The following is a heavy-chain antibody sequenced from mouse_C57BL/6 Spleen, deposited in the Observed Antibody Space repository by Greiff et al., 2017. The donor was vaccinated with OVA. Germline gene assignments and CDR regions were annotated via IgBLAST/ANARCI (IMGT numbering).Heavy chain of an antibody. Sequence: VQLQQSGPELVKPGASVKIPCKASGYTFTDYNMDWVKQSHGKSLEWIGDINPNNGGTIYNQKFKGKATLTVDKSSSTAYMELRSLTSEDTAVYYCARRDDGYHWYFDVWGTGTTVTVSS. CDR1: GYTFTDYN. CDR2: INPNNGGT. J-gene: IGHJ1*03. V-gene: IGHV1-18*01. D-gene: IGHD2-3*01. CDR3: ARRDDGYHWYFDV.